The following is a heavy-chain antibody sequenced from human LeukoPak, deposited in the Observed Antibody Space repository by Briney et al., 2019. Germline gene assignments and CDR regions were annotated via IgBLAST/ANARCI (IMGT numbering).Heavy chain of an antibody. J-gene: IGHJ4*02. CDR1: GFALSTSGEG. CDR2: IYWDDDK. Sequence: SGPTLVKPTPAHTLTGTFSGFALSTSGEGVGWIRQPPGKALERLALIYWDDDKRYSPSLKSRLTITKDTSKNQVVLTMTNMDPVDTATYYCAHSYGDAHFDYWGQGTLVTVSS. D-gene: IGHD4-17*01. V-gene: IGHV2-5*02. CDR3: AHSYGDAHFDY.